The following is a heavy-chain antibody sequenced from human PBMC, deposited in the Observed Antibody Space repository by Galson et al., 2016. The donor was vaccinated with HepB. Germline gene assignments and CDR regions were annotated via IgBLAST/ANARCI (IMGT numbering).Heavy chain of an antibody. CDR3: ARGFHVIVVLSAALVY. Sequence: SVKVSCKASGVTFSSLAISWVRQAPGQGPEWMGGIIPLFGTAQYAQKFQGRVTITADKATSTAYMELTSLRSEDTALYYCARGFHVIVVLSAALVYWGQGTLVTVST. V-gene: IGHV1-69*06. J-gene: IGHJ4*02. CDR2: IIPLFGTA. CDR1: GVTFSSLA. D-gene: IGHD2-2*01.